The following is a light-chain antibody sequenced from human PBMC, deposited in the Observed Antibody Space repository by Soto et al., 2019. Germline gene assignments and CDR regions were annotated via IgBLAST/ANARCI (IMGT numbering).Light chain of an antibody. V-gene: IGLV2-18*02. J-gene: IGLJ3*02. CDR3: SSFISDTTRA. CDR1: SSDVGAYDR. Sequence: QSALTQPPSVCGSPGQSVAISCTGTSSDVGAYDRVSWYQQPPGTAPKVIIYEVSNRPSGVPDRFSGSKSGNTASLTITGLQAEDEADYYCSSFISDTTRAFGGGTKLTVL. CDR2: EVS.